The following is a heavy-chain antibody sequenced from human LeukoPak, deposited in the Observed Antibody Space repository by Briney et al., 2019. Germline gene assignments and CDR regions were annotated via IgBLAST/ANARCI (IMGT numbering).Heavy chain of an antibody. CDR1: GYTFTSYG. J-gene: IGHJ4*02. Sequence: ASVKVSCKASGYTFTSYGISWVRLAPGRGLEWMGWISTYNGNTNYPQDLQGRVTMTTDTSTSTAYMELRSLRSDDTAVYFCARKFFYPSGNYFFDYWGQGTLVTVSS. CDR3: ARKFFYPSGNYFFDY. CDR2: ISTYNGNT. V-gene: IGHV1-18*04. D-gene: IGHD3-10*01.